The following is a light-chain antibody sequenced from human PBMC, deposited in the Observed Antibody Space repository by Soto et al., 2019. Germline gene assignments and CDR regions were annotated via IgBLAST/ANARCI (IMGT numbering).Light chain of an antibody. J-gene: IGKJ1*01. CDR1: QSVSSSY. CDR2: LTS. Sequence: EIVLTQSPGTLSLSPGDRATLPCRVSQSVSSSYLAWYQQKHGQVPRLLIYLTSNRAAGIPARFSGSGSETDFTLTISDVEPEDFAVYYCHQRQSWPRTFGQGTKVDNK. V-gene: IGKV3D-20*02. CDR3: HQRQSWPRT.